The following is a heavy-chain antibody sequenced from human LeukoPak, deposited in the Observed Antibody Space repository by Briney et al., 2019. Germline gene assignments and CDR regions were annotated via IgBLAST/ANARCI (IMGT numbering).Heavy chain of an antibody. J-gene: IGHJ4*02. CDR1: GFTFSSYG. CDR2: ISYDGSNK. D-gene: IGHD3-22*01. Sequence: PGGSLGLSCAASGFTFSSYGMHWVRQAPGKGLEWVAVISYDGSNKYYADSVKGRFTISRDNSKNTLYLQMNSLRAEDTAVYYCAKVKHYYDSSGYYYDYWGQGTLVTVSS. V-gene: IGHV3-30*18. CDR3: AKVKHYYDSSGYYYDY.